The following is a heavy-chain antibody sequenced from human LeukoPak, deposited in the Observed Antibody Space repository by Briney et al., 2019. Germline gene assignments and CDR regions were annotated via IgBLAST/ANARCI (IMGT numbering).Heavy chain of an antibody. Sequence: PGRSLRLSCAASGFTFSSYGMHWVRQAQGKGLEWVTVISYDGSKKYYADSVKGRFTISRDNSKNTLYLQMNSLRAEDTAVYYCAKEMATLGFDYWGQGTLVTVSS. CDR3: AKEMATLGFDY. J-gene: IGHJ4*02. V-gene: IGHV3-30*18. CDR1: GFTFSSYG. CDR2: ISYDGSKK. D-gene: IGHD5-24*01.